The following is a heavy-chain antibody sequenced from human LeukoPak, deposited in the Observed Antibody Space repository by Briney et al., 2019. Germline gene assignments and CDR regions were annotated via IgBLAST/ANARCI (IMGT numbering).Heavy chain of an antibody. Sequence: GGSLRLSCAASGFTFDDYAMHWVRQAPGKGLEWVSLISGDGGSTYYADSVKGRFTISRDNSKNSLYLQMNSLRTEDTALYYCAKGMALYYDILTGYSNWGQGTLVTVSS. CDR1: GFTFDDYA. J-gene: IGHJ4*02. D-gene: IGHD3-9*01. CDR3: AKGMALYYDILTGYSN. CDR2: ISGDGGST. V-gene: IGHV3-43*02.